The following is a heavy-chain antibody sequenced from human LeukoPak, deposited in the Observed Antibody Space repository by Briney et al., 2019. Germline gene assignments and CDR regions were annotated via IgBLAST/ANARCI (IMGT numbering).Heavy chain of an antibody. CDR2: ISSSSTI. CDR1: GFTFSSYS. J-gene: IGHJ4*02. D-gene: IGHD1-1*01. Sequence: GGSLRLSCAASGFTFSSYSMNWVRQAPGKGLVWGSYISSSSTIYYADSVKGRFTISRDNAKNSLYLQMNSLRAEDTAVYYCARAERLVSGVSPKHYYDYWGQGTLVTVSS. CDR3: ARAERLVSGVSPKHYYDY. V-gene: IGHV3-48*04.